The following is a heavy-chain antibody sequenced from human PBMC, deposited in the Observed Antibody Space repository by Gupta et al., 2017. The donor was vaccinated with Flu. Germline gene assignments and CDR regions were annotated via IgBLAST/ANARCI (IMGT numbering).Heavy chain of an antibody. CDR3: AIVVVTATQDY. CDR2: INHSGST. CDR1: GGSFSGYY. V-gene: IGHV4-34*01. J-gene: IGHJ4*02. Sequence: QVQLQQWGAGLLKPSETLSLTCAVYGGSFSGYYWSWIRQPPGKGLEWIGEINHSGSTNYNPALKSRVTISVDTSKNQFSLKLSSVTAADTAVYYCAIVVVTATQDYWVQGTLVTVSS. D-gene: IGHD2-21*02.